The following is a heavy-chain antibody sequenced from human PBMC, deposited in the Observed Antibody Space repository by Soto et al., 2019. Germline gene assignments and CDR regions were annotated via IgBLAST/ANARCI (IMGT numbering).Heavy chain of an antibody. CDR3: ARDRVDLWSGYYAGYLSYYGMDV. Sequence: GGALRLSCAASGFKFRSYSMHSVCQAARKGREWVSYISSSSSTIYYADSVKGRFTISRDNAKNSLYLQMNSLRDEDTAVYYCARDRVDLWSGYYAGYLSYYGMDVWAQGTTVTVSS. V-gene: IGHV3-48*02. D-gene: IGHD3-3*01. J-gene: IGHJ6*02. CDR1: GFKFRSYS. CDR2: ISSSSSTI.